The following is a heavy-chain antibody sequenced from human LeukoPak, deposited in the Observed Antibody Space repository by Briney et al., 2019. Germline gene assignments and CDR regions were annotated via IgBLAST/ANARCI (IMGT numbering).Heavy chain of an antibody. J-gene: IGHJ4*02. CDR1: GFTFSSHS. D-gene: IGHD3-22*01. Sequence: PGGSLRLSCAASGFTFSSHSMNLFRQAPGKGLEWVSSISSSSSYIYYADSVKGRFTISRDNAKNSLYLQMNSLRAEDTAVYYCARGRPRAYDSSGYRDDYWGQGTLVTVSS. CDR2: ISSSSSYI. V-gene: IGHV3-21*01. CDR3: ARGRPRAYDSSGYRDDY.